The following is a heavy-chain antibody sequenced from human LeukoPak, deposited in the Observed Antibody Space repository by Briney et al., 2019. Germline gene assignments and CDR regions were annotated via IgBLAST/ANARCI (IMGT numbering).Heavy chain of an antibody. Sequence: RSGGSLRLSCAASGFTFSSYSMTWVRQAPGKGLEWVSSISSSSSYIYYADSVKGRFTISRDNAKNSLYLQMNSLRAEDTAVYYCARDGIVGALDAFDIWGQGTMVTVSS. CDR2: ISSSSSYI. V-gene: IGHV3-21*01. D-gene: IGHD1-26*01. J-gene: IGHJ3*02. CDR3: ARDGIVGALDAFDI. CDR1: GFTFSSYS.